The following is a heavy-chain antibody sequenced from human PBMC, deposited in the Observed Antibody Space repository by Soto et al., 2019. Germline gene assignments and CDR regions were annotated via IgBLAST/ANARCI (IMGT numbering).Heavy chain of an antibody. D-gene: IGHD6-6*01. V-gene: IGHV3-23*01. CDR3: TKDLPARPTPGMDV. J-gene: IGHJ6*02. Sequence: GGSLRLSCAASGFIFSNYAISWVRQAPGKGLEWVSAITGDNSATYYANSVRGRFTISRDNSKNTVYLQMNSLRAEDTALYYCTKDLPARPTPGMDVWGQGTTVTAP. CDR2: ITGDNSAT. CDR1: GFIFSNYA.